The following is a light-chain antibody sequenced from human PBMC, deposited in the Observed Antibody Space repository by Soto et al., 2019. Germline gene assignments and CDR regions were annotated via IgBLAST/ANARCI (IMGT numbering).Light chain of an antibody. V-gene: IGKV1-39*01. CDR2: VAS. J-gene: IGKJ4*01. Sequence: DIEMTQSPSSLSASVGDRVTITCRASQSISSYLSWYQQKPGKAPKLLINVASTLQSGVPSRFSGSGSGTDFTLAISSLQPEDFATYYCQQSSSTPQTFGGGTRVEIK. CDR3: QQSSSTPQT. CDR1: QSISSY.